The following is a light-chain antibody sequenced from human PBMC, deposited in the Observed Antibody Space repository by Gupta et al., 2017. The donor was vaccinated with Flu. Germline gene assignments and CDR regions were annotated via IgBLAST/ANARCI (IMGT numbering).Light chain of an antibody. Sequence: ISCRSSQSLLHSNGYNYLDWYLQKPGQSPQLLIYLGSNRASGVPDRFSGSGSGTDFTLKISRVEAEDVGIYYCMEALQTPPTFGQGTKVEIK. CDR1: QSLLHSNGYNY. CDR2: LGS. V-gene: IGKV2-28*01. J-gene: IGKJ1*01. CDR3: MEALQTPPT.